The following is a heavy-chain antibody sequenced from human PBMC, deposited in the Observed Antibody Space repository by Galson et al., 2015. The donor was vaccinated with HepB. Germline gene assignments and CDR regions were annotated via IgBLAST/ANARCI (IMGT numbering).Heavy chain of an antibody. CDR2: IYPGDSGT. V-gene: IGHV5-51*01. D-gene: IGHD2-2*02. J-gene: IGHJ3*02. CDR3: ARQKVVPAAIGHLIPDAFDI. Sequence: QSGAEVKKPGESLKISCKGSGYSFTSYWIGWVRQMPGKGLEWMGIIYPGDSGTRYSPSFQGQVTISADKSISTAYLQWSSLKASDTAMYYCARQKVVPAAIGHLIPDAFDIWGQGTMVTVSS. CDR1: GYSFTSYW.